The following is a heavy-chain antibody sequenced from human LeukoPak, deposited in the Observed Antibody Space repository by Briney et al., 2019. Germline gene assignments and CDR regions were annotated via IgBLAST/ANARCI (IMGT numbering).Heavy chain of an antibody. Sequence: PSETLSLTCTVSGGSTSSGCYYWSWIRQPAGKGLEWIGRIYTSGTTDYSPFLKSRVTISLDTSKNQLSLKLTSVTAADTAMYYCVREGGGSGWYNWFDPWGQGTLVTVSS. CDR1: GGSTSSGCYY. CDR2: IYTSGTT. D-gene: IGHD6-13*01. V-gene: IGHV4-61*02. CDR3: VREGGGSGWYNWFDP. J-gene: IGHJ5*02.